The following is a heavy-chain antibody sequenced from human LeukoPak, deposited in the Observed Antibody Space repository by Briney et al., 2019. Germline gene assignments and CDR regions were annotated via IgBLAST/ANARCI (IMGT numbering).Heavy chain of an antibody. CDR2: IYSGGST. J-gene: IGHJ4*02. CDR1: GFTFSNHG. Sequence: GGSLRLSCAASGFTFSNHGMSWVRQAPGKGLEWVSFIYSGGSTHYSDSVKGRFTISRDNSKNTLYLQMNSLRAEDTAVYYCARRAGAYSHPYDYWGQGTLVTVSS. D-gene: IGHD4/OR15-4a*01. V-gene: IGHV3-53*01. CDR3: ARRAGAYSHPYDY.